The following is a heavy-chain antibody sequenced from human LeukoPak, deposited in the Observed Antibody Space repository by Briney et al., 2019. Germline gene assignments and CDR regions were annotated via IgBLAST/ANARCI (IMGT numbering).Heavy chain of an antibody. Sequence: GGSLRLSCVVSGFTFNRCWMNWVRQAPGKGLEWVAHINPDGRDTYYVDSVKGRFTISRDNAKNSLFLQMNSLRAEDTAVYYCARGDRVGVTTGHFDYWGQGTLVTVSS. J-gene: IGHJ4*02. CDR3: ARGDRVGVTTGHFDY. D-gene: IGHD1-26*01. CDR2: INPDGRDT. V-gene: IGHV3-7*03. CDR1: GFTFNRCW.